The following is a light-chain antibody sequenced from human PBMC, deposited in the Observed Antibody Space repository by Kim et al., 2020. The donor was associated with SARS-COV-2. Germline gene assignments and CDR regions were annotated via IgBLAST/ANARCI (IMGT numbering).Light chain of an antibody. CDR3: QAWDRTTVV. CDR1: KLGDKY. Sequence: SVSPGHTASITCSGDKLGDKYACWYQQKPGQSPVLGIYQDSKRPSGIPERFSGSNSGNTATLTISGTQAMDEADYYCQAWDRTTVVFGGGTQLTVL. CDR2: QDS. V-gene: IGLV3-1*01. J-gene: IGLJ2*01.